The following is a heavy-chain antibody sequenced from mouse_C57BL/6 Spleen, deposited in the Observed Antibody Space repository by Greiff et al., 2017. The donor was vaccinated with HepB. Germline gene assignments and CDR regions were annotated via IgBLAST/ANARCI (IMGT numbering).Heavy chain of an antibody. CDR1: GFTFSSYG. D-gene: IGHD2-4*01. CDR2: ISSGGSYT. Sequence: EVKLMESGGDLVKPGGSLKLSCAASGFTFSSYGMSWVRQTPDKRLEWVATISSGGSYTYYPDSVKGRFTISRDNAKNTLYLQMSSLKSEDTAMYYCARHGNYDYSAWFAYWGQGTLVTVSA. CDR3: ARHGNYDYSAWFAY. J-gene: IGHJ3*01. V-gene: IGHV5-6*01.